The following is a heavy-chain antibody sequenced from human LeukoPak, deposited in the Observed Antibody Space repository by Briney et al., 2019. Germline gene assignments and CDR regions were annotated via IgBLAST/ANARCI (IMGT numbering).Heavy chain of an antibody. V-gene: IGHV4-34*01. J-gene: IGHJ4*02. D-gene: IGHD6-19*01. CDR2: VNHSGST. CDR3: ARGGSSGWYRDYFDY. CDR1: CGSFSGYY. Sequence: SETLSLTCAVYCGSFSGYYWSWIRQPPGKGLECIGEVNHSGSTNYNPSLKSRVTISVDTSKNQFSLKLSALTAADTAVYYCARGGSSGWYRDYFDYWGQGNLVTVSS.